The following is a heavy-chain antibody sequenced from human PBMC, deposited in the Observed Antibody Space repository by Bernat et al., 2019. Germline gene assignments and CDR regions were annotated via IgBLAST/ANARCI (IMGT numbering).Heavy chain of an antibody. CDR3: ARIYDILTGYYFGDY. J-gene: IGHJ4*02. Sequence: QVQLVQSGAEVKKPGASVKVSCKASGYTFTGYYMHWVRQAPGQGLEWMGWINPNSGGTNYAQKFQGWVTMTRDTSISTAYMELRSLRSDDTAVYYCARIYDILTGYYFGDYWGQGTLVTVSS. CDR2: INPNSGGT. V-gene: IGHV1-2*04. CDR1: GYTFTGYY. D-gene: IGHD3-9*01.